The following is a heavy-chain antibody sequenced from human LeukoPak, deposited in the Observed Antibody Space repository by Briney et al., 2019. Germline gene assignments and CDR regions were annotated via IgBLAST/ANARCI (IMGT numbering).Heavy chain of an antibody. CDR3: ARTPNMVRGAGTHYFDY. J-gene: IGHJ4*02. Sequence: SVKVSCKASGFTFTSSAMQWVRQAHGQRLEWIGWIVVGSGNTNYAQKFQERVTITRDMSTSTAYMELSSLRSEDTAVYYCARTPNMVRGAGTHYFDYWGQGTLVTVSS. CDR1: GFTFTSSA. D-gene: IGHD3-10*01. V-gene: IGHV1-58*02. CDR2: IVVGSGNT.